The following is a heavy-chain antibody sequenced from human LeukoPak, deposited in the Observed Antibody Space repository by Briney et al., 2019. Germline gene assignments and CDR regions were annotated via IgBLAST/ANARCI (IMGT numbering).Heavy chain of an antibody. D-gene: IGHD3-22*01. J-gene: IGHJ4*02. CDR2: IYSGGST. CDR3: ARVAYYYDSSGYPFNC. V-gene: IGHV3-66*01. Sequence: PGGSLRLSCAASGFTVSSNYMSWVRQAPGKGLEWVSVIYSGGSTYYADSVKGRFTISRDNSKNTLYLQMNSLRAEDTAVYYCARVAYYYDSSGYPFNCWGQGTLVTVSS. CDR1: GFTVSSNY.